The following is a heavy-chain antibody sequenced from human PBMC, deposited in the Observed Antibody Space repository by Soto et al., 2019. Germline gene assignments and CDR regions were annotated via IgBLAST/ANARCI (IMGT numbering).Heavy chain of an antibody. Sequence: SETLSLTCTVSGGSISSYYWSWIRQPPGKGLEWIGYIYYSGSTNYNPSLKSRVTISVDTSKNQFSLKLSSVTAADTAVYYCARAGPILVGAARGGWFDPWGQGTLVTVSS. CDR2: IYYSGST. CDR3: ARAGPILVGAARGGWFDP. CDR1: GGSISSYY. J-gene: IGHJ5*02. V-gene: IGHV4-59*01. D-gene: IGHD1-26*01.